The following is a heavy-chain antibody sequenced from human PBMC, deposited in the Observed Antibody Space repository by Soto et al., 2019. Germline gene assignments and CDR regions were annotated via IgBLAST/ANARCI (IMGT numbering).Heavy chain of an antibody. J-gene: IGHJ4*02. CDR1: GYTFTSYG. CDR3: ARGRYGDY. CDR2: ISAHNGNT. V-gene: IGHV1-18*01. D-gene: IGHD1-1*01. Sequence: QVHLVQSGAEVKKPGASVKVSCKCSGYTFTSYGITWVRQAPGQGLEWMGWISAHNGNTDYAQKLQGRLTVTRDTSTSTAYMELRSLRSDDTAVYYCARGRYGDYWGQGALVTVSS.